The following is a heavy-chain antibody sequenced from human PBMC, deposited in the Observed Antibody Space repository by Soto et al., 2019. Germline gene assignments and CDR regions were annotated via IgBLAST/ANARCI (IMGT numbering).Heavy chain of an antibody. D-gene: IGHD3-10*01. CDR1: GGSISSYY. Sequence: SETLSLTCTVSGGSISSYYWSWIRQPPGKGLEWIGYIYYSGSTNYNPSLKSRVTISVDTSKNQFSLKLSSVTAADTAVYCCAREGYGSGSYYNANWFDPWGQGTLVTVSS. V-gene: IGHV4-59*01. CDR3: AREGYGSGSYYNANWFDP. CDR2: IYYSGST. J-gene: IGHJ5*02.